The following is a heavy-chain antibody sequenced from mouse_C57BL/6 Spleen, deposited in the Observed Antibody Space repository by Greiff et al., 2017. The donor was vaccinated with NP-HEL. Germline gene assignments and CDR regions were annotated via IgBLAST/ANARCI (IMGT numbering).Heavy chain of an antibody. CDR2: INPNNGGT. J-gene: IGHJ1*03. CDR1: GYTFTDYY. V-gene: IGHV1-26*01. D-gene: IGHD2-2*01. Sequence: VQLKQSGPELVKPGASVKISCKASGYTFTDYYMNWVKQSHGKSLEWIGDINPNNGGTSYNQKFKGKATLTVDKSSSTAYMELRSLTSEDSAVYYGAREGDGFDYWYFDVWGTGTTVTVSS. CDR3: AREGDGFDYWYFDV.